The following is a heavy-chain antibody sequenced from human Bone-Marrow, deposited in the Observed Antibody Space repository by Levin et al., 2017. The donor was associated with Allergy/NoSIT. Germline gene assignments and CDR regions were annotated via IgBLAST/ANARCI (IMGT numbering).Heavy chain of an antibody. Sequence: GGSLRLSCAASGFTFSSYAMSWVRQAPGKGLEWVSAISGSGGSTYYADSVKGRFTISRDNSKNTLYLQMNSLRAEDTAVYYCAKVSYYDFWSGYYTDFDYWGQGTLVTVSS. CDR1: GFTFSSYA. CDR3: AKVSYYDFWSGYYTDFDY. D-gene: IGHD3-3*01. CDR2: ISGSGGST. V-gene: IGHV3-23*01. J-gene: IGHJ4*02.